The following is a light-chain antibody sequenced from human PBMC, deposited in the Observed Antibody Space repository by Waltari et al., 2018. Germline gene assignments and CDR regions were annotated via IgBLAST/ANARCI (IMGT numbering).Light chain of an antibody. CDR1: SSDVGAYGY. CDR2: VVN. CDR3: CSFTARGTWI. V-gene: IGLV2-14*03. J-gene: IGLJ2*01. Sequence: QSALTQPGSVSGSPGQSITISCTGTSSDVGAYGYVSWYQQKPDKAPKLLLFVVNNRALGVYNGFAGSKSGNTAFLTISGLQAEDESDYYCCSFTARGTWIFGGGTRLTVV.